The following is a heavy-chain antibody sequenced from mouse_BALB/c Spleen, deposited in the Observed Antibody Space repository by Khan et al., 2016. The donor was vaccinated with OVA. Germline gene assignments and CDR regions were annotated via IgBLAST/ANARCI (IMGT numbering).Heavy chain of an antibody. CDR1: GYTFSGYW. CDR3: ARSRYYGSTYFDY. V-gene: IGHV1-9*01. Sequence: QVQLKQSGAELMKPGASVKISCKATGYTFSGYWIDWLKQRPGHGLEWIGEILPGSGSTKYNEKFKGKATLTADTFSNTAYMQLSSLTSEDSAVYYCARSRYYGSTYFDYWGQGTTLTVSS. CDR2: ILPGSGST. J-gene: IGHJ2*01. D-gene: IGHD1-1*01.